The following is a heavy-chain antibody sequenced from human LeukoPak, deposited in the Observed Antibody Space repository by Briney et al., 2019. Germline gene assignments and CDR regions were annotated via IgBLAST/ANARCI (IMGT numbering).Heavy chain of an antibody. CDR2: ISAYNGNT. CDR1: GYTFTSYG. Sequence: GASVKVSCEASGYTFTSYGISWVRQAPGQGLEWMGWISAYNGNTNYAQKLQGRVTMTTDTSTSTAYMELRSLRSDDTAVYYCARGYCSSTSCYHIDYWGQGTLVTVSS. J-gene: IGHJ4*02. D-gene: IGHD2-2*01. CDR3: ARGYCSSTSCYHIDY. V-gene: IGHV1-18*01.